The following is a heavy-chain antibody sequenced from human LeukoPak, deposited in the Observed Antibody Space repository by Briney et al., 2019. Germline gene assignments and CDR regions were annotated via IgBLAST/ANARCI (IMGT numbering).Heavy chain of an antibody. CDR2: ISPSGDIT. Sequence: GGTLRLSCAASGFIFSSHGMNWVRQAPGKGLEWVSGISPSGDITYYADSVKGQFTISRDNSKNTLYLQMNSLRAEETAVYYCAKERSRGGDCLDYWGQGTLVTVSS. D-gene: IGHD2-21*02. J-gene: IGHJ4*02. CDR1: GFIFSSHG. V-gene: IGHV3-23*01. CDR3: AKERSRGGDCLDY.